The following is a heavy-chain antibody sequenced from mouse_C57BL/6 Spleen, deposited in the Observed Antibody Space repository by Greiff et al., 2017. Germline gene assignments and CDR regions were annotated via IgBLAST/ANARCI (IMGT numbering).Heavy chain of an antibody. CDR3: ARWGLLRYYWYFEV. V-gene: IGHV1-26*01. CDR2: INPNNGGT. CDR1: GYTFTDYY. Sequence: EVKLQQSGPELVKPGASVKISCKASGYTFTDYYMNWVKQSHGKSLEWIGDINPNNGGTRYNQKFKGKATFTVDKSSSTAYMELRSLTSEDSAVYYCARWGLLRYYWYFEVWGTGTTVTVSS. D-gene: IGHD2-3*01. J-gene: IGHJ1*03.